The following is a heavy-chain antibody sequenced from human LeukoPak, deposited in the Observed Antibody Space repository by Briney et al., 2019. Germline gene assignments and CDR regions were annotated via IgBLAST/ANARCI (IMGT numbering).Heavy chain of an antibody. CDR3: ARDGGDDYYYDGMDV. CDR1: GFTVSSNY. J-gene: IGHJ6*02. D-gene: IGHD2-21*02. V-gene: IGHV3-66*02. Sequence: GGSLRLSCAASGFTVSSNYMSWVRQAPGKGLEWGSVIYSGGSTYYADSVKGRFTISRDNSKNTLYLQMNSLRAEDTAVYYCARDGGDDYYYDGMDVWGQGATVTVSS. CDR2: IYSGGST.